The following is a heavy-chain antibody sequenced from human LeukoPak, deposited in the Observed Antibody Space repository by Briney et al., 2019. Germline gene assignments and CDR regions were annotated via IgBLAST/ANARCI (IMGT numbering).Heavy chain of an antibody. CDR1: GYTFTGYY. D-gene: IGHD3-10*01. CDR2: INPNSGGT. J-gene: IGHJ4*02. CDR3: ASVGENYGSGGDYFDY. V-gene: IGHV1-2*02. Sequence: GASVKVSCKASGYTFTGYYMHWVRQAPGQGLEWMGWINPNSGGTNYAQKFQGRVTMTRDTSISTAYMDLSRLRSDDTAVYYCASVGENYGSGGDYFDYWGQGTLVTVSS.